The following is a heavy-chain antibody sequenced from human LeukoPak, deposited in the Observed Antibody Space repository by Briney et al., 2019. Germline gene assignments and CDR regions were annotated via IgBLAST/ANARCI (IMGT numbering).Heavy chain of an antibody. D-gene: IGHD6-6*01. CDR3: AKDSHGYSSSP. V-gene: IGHV3-23*01. CDR2: ISGSGAGT. Sequence: GGSLRLSCAASGFTFSGYAMNWVRQAPGKGLEWVSGISGSGAGTYYADSVKGRFTISRNNSKNTLYLQMNSLRAEDTAVYYCAKDSHGYSSSPWGQGTLVTVSS. CDR1: GFTFSGYA. J-gene: IGHJ5*02.